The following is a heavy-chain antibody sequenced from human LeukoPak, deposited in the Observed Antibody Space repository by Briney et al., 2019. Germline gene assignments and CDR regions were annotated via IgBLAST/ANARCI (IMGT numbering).Heavy chain of an antibody. CDR1: GYTFTGYY. CDR2: IDPSSGGT. J-gene: IGHJ4*02. D-gene: IGHD5-24*01. Sequence: GASVKVSCKTYGYTFTGYYMPWVRQAPGQGLEWMGWIDPSSGGTNYAQKFQGRVTMTSDTSISTAYMEVNRLRSDDTAVYYCARPPGRDGYNRYDYWGQGTLVTVSS. CDR3: ARPPGRDGYNRYDY. V-gene: IGHV1-2*02.